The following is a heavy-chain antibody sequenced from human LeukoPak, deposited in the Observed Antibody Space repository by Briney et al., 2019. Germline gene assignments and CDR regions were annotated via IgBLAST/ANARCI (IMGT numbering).Heavy chain of an antibody. V-gene: IGHV4-59*01. D-gene: IGHD1-1*01. Sequence: SETLSLTCTVSGGSISSYYWSWIRQPPGKGLEWIGYIYYSGSTKYNPSFNSRVTMSVDTSKNQISLKLGSVTAADTAVYFYAREGTTGWAFWGQGTLVTVSS. CDR1: GGSISSYY. J-gene: IGHJ4*02. CDR2: IYYSGST. CDR3: AREGTTGWAF.